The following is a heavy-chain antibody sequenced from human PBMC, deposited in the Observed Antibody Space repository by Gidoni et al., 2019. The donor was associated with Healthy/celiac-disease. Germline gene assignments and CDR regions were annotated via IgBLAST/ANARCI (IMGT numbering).Heavy chain of an antibody. CDR3: AKDMVGSGSYHPLDY. CDR1: GFTFDDYA. V-gene: IGHV3-9*01. J-gene: IGHJ4*02. D-gene: IGHD3-10*01. Sequence: EVQLVESGGGLVQPGRSLRRSCAASGFTFDDYAMHWVRQAPGKGLEWVSGISWNSGSIGYADSVKGRFTISRDNAKNSLYLQMNSLRAEDTALYYCAKDMVGSGSYHPLDYWGQGTLVTVSS. CDR2: ISWNSGSI.